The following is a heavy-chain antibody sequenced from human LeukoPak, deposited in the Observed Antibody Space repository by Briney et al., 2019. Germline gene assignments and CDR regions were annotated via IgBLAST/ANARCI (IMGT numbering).Heavy chain of an antibody. CDR3: ARAGKNSRTYDY. Sequence: SETLSLTCTVSGGSISGYYWSWIRQPPGKGLEWLGYIYHSGSTNYNPSLKSRVTISLDTSMNVFSLNLNSVTDADTAVYYCARAGKNSRTYDYGGQGTLVTVSS. J-gene: IGHJ4*02. CDR1: GGSISGYY. D-gene: IGHD2/OR15-2a*01. V-gene: IGHV4-59*01. CDR2: IYHSGST.